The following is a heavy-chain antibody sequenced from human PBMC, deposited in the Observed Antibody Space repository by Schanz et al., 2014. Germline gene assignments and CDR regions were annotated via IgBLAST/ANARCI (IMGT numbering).Heavy chain of an antibody. V-gene: IGHV1-18*01. D-gene: IGHD4-17*01. CDR2: ISPYNGNT. CDR3: ATLDYADSVS. J-gene: IGHJ5*02. CDR1: GYTFTSYG. Sequence: GAEVKKPGASVKVSCKASGYTFTSYGISWVRQAPGQGLEWMGWISPYNGNTNYAQKLQGRVTMTADKSTTTAYMELNSLNSDDTAVYYCATLDYADSVSWGQGTLVTVSS.